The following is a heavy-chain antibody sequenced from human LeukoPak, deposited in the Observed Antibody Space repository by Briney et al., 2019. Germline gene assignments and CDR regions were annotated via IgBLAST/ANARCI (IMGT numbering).Heavy chain of an antibody. CDR2: IIPIFGTA. CDR3: ARMHYGSGSYYDY. J-gene: IGHJ4*02. CDR1: GGTFSSYA. D-gene: IGHD3-10*01. V-gene: IGHV1-69*01. Sequence: SVKVSCKASGGTFSSYAISWVRQAPGQGLEWMGGIIPIFGTANYAQKFQGRVTITADESTSIAYMELSSLRSEDTAVYYCARMHYGSGSYYDYWGQGTLVTVSS.